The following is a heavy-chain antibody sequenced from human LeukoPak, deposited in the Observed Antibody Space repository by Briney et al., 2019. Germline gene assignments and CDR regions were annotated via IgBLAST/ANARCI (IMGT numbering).Heavy chain of an antibody. V-gene: IGHV1-8*01. J-gene: IGHJ2*01. Sequence: GASVKVSCKASGYTFTSYDISWVRQATGQGLEWMGWMKPSSGSTGYAQKFQGRVTMTRNTSISTAYMELSSLRSEDTAVYYCARVAGGNSWWYFDLWGRGTLVTVPS. CDR3: ARVAGGNSWWYFDL. D-gene: IGHD4-23*01. CDR2: MKPSSGST. CDR1: GYTFTSYD.